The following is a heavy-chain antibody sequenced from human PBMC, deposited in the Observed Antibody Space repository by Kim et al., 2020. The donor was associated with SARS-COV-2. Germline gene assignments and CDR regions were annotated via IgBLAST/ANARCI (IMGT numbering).Heavy chain of an antibody. V-gene: IGHV3-48*03. CDR1: GFTFSNYR. CDR2: ITTSATTI. CDR3: ARDPGDCSGGSCSDAFDI. J-gene: IGHJ3*02. Sequence: GGSLRLSCTASGFTFSNYRMNWVRQAPGKGLEWVSHITTSATTIYYADSVKGRFTISRDNAKNALYLEMNSLRSEDTAVYYCARDPGDCSGGSCSDAFDIWGQGTMVTVS. D-gene: IGHD2-15*01.